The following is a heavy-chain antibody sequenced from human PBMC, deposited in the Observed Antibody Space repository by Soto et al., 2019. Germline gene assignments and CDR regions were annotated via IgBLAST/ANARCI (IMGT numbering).Heavy chain of an antibody. CDR2: IYAIVNT. D-gene: IGHD6-13*01. J-gene: IGHJ4*02. CDR1: GGSIGTYY. Sequence: PSETLSLTCTVSGGSIGTYYWSWIRQPPGKGLEWIGYIYAIVNTNYNPSLRSRVTISVDTSENQFSLKLSSVTAADTAVYYCARGIAAAENFDFWGRGTLVTVSS. CDR3: ARGIAAAENFDF. V-gene: IGHV4-4*08.